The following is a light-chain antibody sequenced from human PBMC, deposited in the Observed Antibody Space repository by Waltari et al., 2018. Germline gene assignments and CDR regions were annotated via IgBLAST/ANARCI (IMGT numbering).Light chain of an antibody. CDR1: QSVPRNY. J-gene: IGKJ4*01. CDR2: DAS. CDR3: QQYAFSPLT. V-gene: IGKV3-20*01. Sequence: EIVLTQFPGTLSLSPGERASLSCRASQSVPRNYLAWYQQKPGQAPRLLIYDASRTATGTPARFAGSGSGTDFTLTISRLGPEDFAVYYCQQYAFSPLTFGGGTKVEIK.